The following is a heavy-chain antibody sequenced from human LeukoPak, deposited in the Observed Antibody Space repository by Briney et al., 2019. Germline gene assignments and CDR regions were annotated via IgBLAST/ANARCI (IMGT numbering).Heavy chain of an antibody. J-gene: IGHJ3*02. CDR3: ARAGGDLEAFDI. V-gene: IGHV3-23*01. D-gene: IGHD2-21*01. CDR2: VSESGDSI. CDR1: GFTFSHYA. Sequence: GGSLRLSCAASGFTFSHYAMTWVRQGPGQGLEWVSTVSESGDSIYYADSVKGRFIISRDNSKNTMYLQMNSLRAGDTAVYYCARAGGDLEAFDIWGQGTMVTVSS.